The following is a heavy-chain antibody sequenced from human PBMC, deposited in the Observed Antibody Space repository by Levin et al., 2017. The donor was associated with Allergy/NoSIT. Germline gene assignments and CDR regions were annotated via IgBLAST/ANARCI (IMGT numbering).Heavy chain of an antibody. Sequence: GESLKISCKGSGSGYSFSNYWIGRVRQMPGKGLEWMGIIYPGDSDTRYSPSFQGQVTISADKSITTAYLQWNSLKASDTAMYYCARLGYGRDGSCYSRLRSDAFDIWGQGTMVTVSS. CDR3: ARLGYGRDGSCYSRLRSDAFDI. V-gene: IGHV5-51*01. CDR2: IYPGDSDT. J-gene: IGHJ3*02. CDR1: GYSFSNYW. D-gene: IGHD2-21*01.